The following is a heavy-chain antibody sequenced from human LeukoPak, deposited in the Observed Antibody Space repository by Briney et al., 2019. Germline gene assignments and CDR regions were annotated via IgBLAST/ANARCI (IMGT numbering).Heavy chain of an antibody. CDR3: ARSYASGSFYRWVFEY. Sequence: GGSLRLSCAASGFTFNSYSMNWVRQAPGKGLEWVSSISSSSYYIYYGDSVEGRFTISRDNAKNSLYLQMNTLGAEDTAVYYCARSYASGSFYRWVFEYWGQGTLVTVSS. V-gene: IGHV3-21*01. CDR2: ISSSSYYI. J-gene: IGHJ4*02. CDR1: GFTFNSYS. D-gene: IGHD3-10*01.